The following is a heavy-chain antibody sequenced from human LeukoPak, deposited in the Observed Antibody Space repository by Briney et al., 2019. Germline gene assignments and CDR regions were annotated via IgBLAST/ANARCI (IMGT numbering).Heavy chain of an antibody. CDR2: MYISGST. CDR3: AKGSNYVDFDY. CDR1: GGSINSGSYY. D-gene: IGHD4-11*01. Sequence: SQTLSLTCTVSGGSINSGSYYWSWIRQPAGKGLEWIGRMYISGSTNYNPSLKSRVTMSIDTSKNQFSLKLSSVTAADTAVYYCAKGSNYVDFDYWGQGTLVTVSS. J-gene: IGHJ4*02. V-gene: IGHV4-61*02.